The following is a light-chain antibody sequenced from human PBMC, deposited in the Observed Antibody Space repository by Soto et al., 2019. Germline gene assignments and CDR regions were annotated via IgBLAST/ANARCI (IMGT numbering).Light chain of an antibody. CDR3: QSYDSRLSGHVV. CDR1: SSNIGAGYD. V-gene: IGLV1-40*01. J-gene: IGLJ2*01. Sequence: QSVLTQPPSVSGAPGQRGTISCTGSSSNIGAGYDVHWYQQLPGTAPKLLIYGNSNRPSGVPDRFSGYKSGTSASLAITGLQAEDEADYYCQSYDSRLSGHVVFGGGTQLTVL. CDR2: GNS.